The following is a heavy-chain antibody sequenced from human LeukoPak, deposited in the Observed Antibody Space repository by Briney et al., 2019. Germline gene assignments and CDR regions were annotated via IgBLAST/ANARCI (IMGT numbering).Heavy chain of an antibody. V-gene: IGHV1-8*01. Sequence: GASVKVSCKASGYTFTSYDINWVRQATGQGLEWMGWMNPNSGNTGYAQKFQGRVTMTRNTSISTAYMELSSLRSEDTAVYYWARVTVGIAALIDYWGQGTLVTVSS. CDR2: MNPNSGNT. CDR3: ARVTVGIAALIDY. J-gene: IGHJ4*02. D-gene: IGHD6-6*01. CDR1: GYTFTSYD.